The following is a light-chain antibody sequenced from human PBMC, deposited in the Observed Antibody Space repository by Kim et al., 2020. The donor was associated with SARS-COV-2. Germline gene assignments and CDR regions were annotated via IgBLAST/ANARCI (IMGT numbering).Light chain of an antibody. CDR3: QRYNSYSRT. J-gene: IGKJ2*01. Sequence: DIQMTQSPSTLSASVGDRVTITCRTSHSISSWLVWYQQKPGKAPKLLIYKASTLKSGVPSRFSGSGSETEFTLTISSLQPDDFATNYCQRYNSYSRTFGEGTKREI. CDR2: KAS. V-gene: IGKV1-5*03. CDR1: HSISSW.